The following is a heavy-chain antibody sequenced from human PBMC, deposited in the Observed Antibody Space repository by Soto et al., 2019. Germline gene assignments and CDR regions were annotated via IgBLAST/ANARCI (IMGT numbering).Heavy chain of an antibody. CDR3: ASRYYYDSSGYYYPYYY. J-gene: IGHJ4*02. CDR2: ISSSSSTI. V-gene: IGHV3-48*02. Sequence: APGKGLEWVSSISSSSSTIYYADSVKGRFTISRDNAKNSLYLQMNSLRDEDTAVYYCASRYYYDSSGYYYPYYYWGQGTLVTVSS. D-gene: IGHD3-22*01.